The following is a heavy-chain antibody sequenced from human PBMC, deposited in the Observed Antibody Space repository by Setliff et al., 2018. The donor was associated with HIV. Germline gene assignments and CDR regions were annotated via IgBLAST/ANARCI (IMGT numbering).Heavy chain of an antibody. J-gene: IGHJ4*02. D-gene: IGHD1-26*01. CDR2: IYYTGST. CDR1: GGSITSSTYY. CDR3: ARLSGPFDY. V-gene: IGHV4-39*01. Sequence: PSETLSLTCIVSGGSITSSTYYWGWIRQPPGKGLEWIGSIYYTGSTDYNPSLKRRITISVDTSKNQFSLKLSSVTAADTALYYCARLSGPFDYWGQGTQVTVSS.